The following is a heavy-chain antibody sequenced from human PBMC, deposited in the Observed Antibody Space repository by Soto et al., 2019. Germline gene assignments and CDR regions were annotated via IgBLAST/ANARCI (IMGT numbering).Heavy chain of an antibody. D-gene: IGHD3-9*01. CDR2: MNPNSGNT. Sequence: QVQLVQSGAEVKKPGASVKVSCKASGYTFTSYDINWVRQATGQGLKWMGWMNPNSGNTGYAQKFQGRVTMTRNTSISTAYMELSSLRSEDTAVYYCARGGAYWLFGSGAFDYWGQGTLVTVSS. J-gene: IGHJ4*02. CDR1: GYTFTSYD. CDR3: ARGGAYWLFGSGAFDY. V-gene: IGHV1-8*01.